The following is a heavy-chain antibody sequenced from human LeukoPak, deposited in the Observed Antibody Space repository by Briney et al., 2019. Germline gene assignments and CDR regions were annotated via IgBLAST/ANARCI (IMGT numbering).Heavy chain of an antibody. V-gene: IGHV3-23*01. Sequence: GGTLRLSCAASGFTFSSYGMSWVRQAPGKGLEWVSAISGSGGSTYYADSVKGRFTISRDNSKNTLYLQMNSLRAEDTAVYYCAKDFFRTGIVVVTTSYNWFDPWGQGTLVTVSS. CDR1: GFTFSSYG. CDR3: AKDFFRTGIVVVTTSYNWFDP. J-gene: IGHJ5*02. CDR2: ISGSGGST. D-gene: IGHD2-21*02.